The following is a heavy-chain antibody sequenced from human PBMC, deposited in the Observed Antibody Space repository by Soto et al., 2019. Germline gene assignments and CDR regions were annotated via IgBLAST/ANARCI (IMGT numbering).Heavy chain of an antibody. Sequence: SETLSLTCTVSGGSISSSSYYWGWIRQPPGKGLEWIGSIYYSGSPFYNPSLKSRVTLSVDTSKNQFSLKMTSVTAADTALYYCARRTGAGNWYFDLWGRGTLVTV. J-gene: IGHJ2*01. CDR3: ARRTGAGNWYFDL. CDR1: GGSISSSSYY. D-gene: IGHD6-25*01. CDR2: IYYSGSP. V-gene: IGHV4-39*01.